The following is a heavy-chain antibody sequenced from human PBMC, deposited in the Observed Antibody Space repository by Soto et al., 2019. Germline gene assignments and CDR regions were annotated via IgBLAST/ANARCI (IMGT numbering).Heavy chain of an antibody. CDR2: IYYSGST. CDR3: AGDYASGSYRFDY. J-gene: IGHJ4*02. CDR1: GDSFSSYS. D-gene: IGHD3-10*01. Sequence: LSLTCTVSGDSFSSYSWSWIRQPPGRGLEWIGYIYYSGSTTYNPSLKSRLTMSIDTSKNQFSLRLTSVTAADTAIYYCAGDYASGSYRFDYWGQGTLVTVSS. V-gene: IGHV4-59*01.